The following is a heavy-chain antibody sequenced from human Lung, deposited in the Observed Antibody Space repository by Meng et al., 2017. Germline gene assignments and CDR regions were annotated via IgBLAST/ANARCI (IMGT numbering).Heavy chain of an antibody. CDR3: ARLRANENDY. CDR1: GYTFPDYW. Sequence: QVVHAGAEVKMPGAPVKVSCKASGYTFPDYWLHWVRRAPGQGLEWMGWISAYNGNTNYAQKLQGRVTMTTDTSTSTAYMELRSLRSDDTAVYYCARLRANENDYWGQGTLVTVSS. D-gene: IGHD1-1*01. J-gene: IGHJ4*02. CDR2: ISAYNGNT. V-gene: IGHV1-18*04.